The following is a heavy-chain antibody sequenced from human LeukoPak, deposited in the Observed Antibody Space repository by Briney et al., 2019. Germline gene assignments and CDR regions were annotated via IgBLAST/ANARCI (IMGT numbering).Heavy chain of an antibody. D-gene: IGHD6-13*01. CDR3: AKDRGAIAAAGIDY. CDR2: ISWNSGSI. J-gene: IGHJ4*02. Sequence: GGSLRLSCAASGFTFDDYAMHWVRQAPGKGLEWVSGISWNSGSIGYADSVKGRFTISRDNAKNSLYLQTNSLRAEDTALYYCAKDRGAIAAAGIDYWGQGTLVTVSS. CDR1: GFTFDDYA. V-gene: IGHV3-9*01.